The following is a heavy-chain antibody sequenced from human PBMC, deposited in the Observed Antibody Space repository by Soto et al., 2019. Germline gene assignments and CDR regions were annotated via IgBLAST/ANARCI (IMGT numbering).Heavy chain of an antibody. J-gene: IGHJ4*02. CDR1: GFTFSSYG. V-gene: IGHV3-30*18. Sequence: PGGSLRLSCAASGFTFSSYGMHWVRQAPGKGLEWVAVISYDGSNKYYADSVKGRFTISRDNSKNTLYLQMNSLRAEDTAVYYCAKDLGGGYDPTLGLDYWGQGTLVTVSS. CDR2: ISYDGSNK. CDR3: AKDLGGGYDPTLGLDY. D-gene: IGHD5-12*01.